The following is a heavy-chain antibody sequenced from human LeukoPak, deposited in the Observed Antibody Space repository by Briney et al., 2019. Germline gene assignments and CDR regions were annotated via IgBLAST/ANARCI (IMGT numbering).Heavy chain of an antibody. D-gene: IGHD4/OR15-4a*01. CDR3: AKDFEMVLGNWFDP. CDR1: GFTFSSYG. Sequence: GGSLRLSCAASGFTFSSYGMHWVRQAPGKGLEWVAVISYDGSNKYYADSVKGRFTISRDNSKNTLYLQMNSLRAEDTAGYYCAKDFEMVLGNWFDPWGQGTLVTVSS. J-gene: IGHJ5*02. V-gene: IGHV3-30*18. CDR2: ISYDGSNK.